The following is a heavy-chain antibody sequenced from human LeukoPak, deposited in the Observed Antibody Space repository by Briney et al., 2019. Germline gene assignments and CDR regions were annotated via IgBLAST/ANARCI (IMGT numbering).Heavy chain of an antibody. Sequence: GGSLRLSCAASGFTFSSYAMHWVRQAPGKGLEWVAVISFDGNNKYYADSVKGRFTISRDNSENTLYLQVNSLRPEDTAVYYCAKAVSRPYYFYYYMDVWGKGTTVTVSS. J-gene: IGHJ6*03. CDR1: GFTFSSYA. CDR3: AKAVSRPYYFYYYMDV. D-gene: IGHD1-14*01. V-gene: IGHV3-30*18. CDR2: ISFDGNNK.